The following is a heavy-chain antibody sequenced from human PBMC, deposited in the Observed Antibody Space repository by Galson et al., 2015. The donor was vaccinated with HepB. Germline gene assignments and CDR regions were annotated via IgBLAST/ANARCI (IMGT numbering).Heavy chain of an antibody. D-gene: IGHD4-11*01. CDR3: AIDYSLDY. Sequence: QSGAEVKKPGESLKISCKTSGFVFTDYMIGWVRQMPGKGLEWMGIIDPDDSHTRYSPSFQGQVTISVDKSISTVYLQWSSLKASDTAIYYCAIDYSLDYWGQGTLVTVSS. J-gene: IGHJ4*02. V-gene: IGHV5-51*01. CDR2: IDPDDSHT. CDR1: GFVFTDYM.